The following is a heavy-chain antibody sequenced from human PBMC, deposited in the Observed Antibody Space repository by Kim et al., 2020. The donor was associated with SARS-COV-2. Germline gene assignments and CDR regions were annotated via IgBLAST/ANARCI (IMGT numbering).Heavy chain of an antibody. J-gene: IGHJ4*02. V-gene: IGHV3-23*01. CDR1: GFTFSSYA. Sequence: GGSLRLSCAASGFTFSSYAMSWVRQAPGKGLEWVSAISGSGGSTYYADSVKGRFTISRDNSKNTLYLQMNSLRAEDTAVYYCAKDQKPRQYYYDSSGYYLGYWGQGTLVTVSS. D-gene: IGHD3-22*01. CDR3: AKDQKPRQYYYDSSGYYLGY. CDR2: ISGSGGST.